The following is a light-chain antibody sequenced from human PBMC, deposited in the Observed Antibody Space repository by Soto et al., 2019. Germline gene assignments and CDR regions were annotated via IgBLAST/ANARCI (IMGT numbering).Light chain of an antibody. J-gene: IGLJ2*01. Sequence: QSVLTQPRSASGTPGQKVFISCSGSSXNIGGTNYAYWYQQLPGAAPKLLMHSNNLRPSGVPERISGSKFGTAASLAISGLRSEDEAVYYCASWDDRLGAVIFGGGTKVIVL. CDR3: ASWDDRLGAVI. CDR2: SNN. V-gene: IGLV1-47*02. CDR1: SXNIGGTNY.